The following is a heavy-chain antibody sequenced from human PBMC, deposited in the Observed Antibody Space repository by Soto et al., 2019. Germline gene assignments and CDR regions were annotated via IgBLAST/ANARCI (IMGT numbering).Heavy chain of an antibody. CDR3: ARVSPGNLYYYYGMDV. CDR2: IYYSGST. V-gene: IGHV4-59*01. CDR1: GGSISSYY. Sequence: SETLSLTCTGSGGSISSYYWRWIRQPPGKGLEWIGYIYYSGSTNYNPSLKSRVTISVDTSKNQFSLKLSSVTAADTAVYYCARVSPGNLYYYYGMDVWGQGTTVTVSS. J-gene: IGHJ6*02.